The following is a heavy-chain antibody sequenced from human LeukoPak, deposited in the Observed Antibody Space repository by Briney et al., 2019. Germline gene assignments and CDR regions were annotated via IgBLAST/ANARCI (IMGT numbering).Heavy chain of an antibody. CDR1: GRSINSCY. D-gene: IGHD1-26*01. Sequence: SQTLSLTCTVSGRSINSCYWSWIPQPAAKGLEWIGRIYTNGNPNYNPSLTSQVTISVETSKNQFSLKLSSVTGADVGVYYCARAAGAWYYFDYWGQGTLVTVSS. J-gene: IGHJ4*02. V-gene: IGHV4-4*07. CDR3: ARAAGAWYYFDY. CDR2: IYTNGNP.